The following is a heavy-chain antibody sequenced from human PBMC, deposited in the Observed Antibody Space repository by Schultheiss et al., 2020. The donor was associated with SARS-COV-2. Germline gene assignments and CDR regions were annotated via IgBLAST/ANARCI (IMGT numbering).Heavy chain of an antibody. D-gene: IGHD3-10*01. CDR1: GGSFSGYY. CDR3: ARGRLYGSGSYYYYYGMDV. CDR2: INHSGST. J-gene: IGHJ6*02. V-gene: IGHV4-34*01. Sequence: GSLRLSCAFYGGSFSGYYWSWIRQPPGKGLEWIGEINHSGSTNYNPSLKSRVTISVDTSKNQFSLKLSSVTAADTAVYYCARGRLYGSGSYYYYYGMDVWGQGTTVTVSS.